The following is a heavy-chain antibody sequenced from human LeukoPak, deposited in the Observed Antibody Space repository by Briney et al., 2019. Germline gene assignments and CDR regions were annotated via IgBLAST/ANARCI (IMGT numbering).Heavy chain of an antibody. Sequence: SETLSLTCTVSGGSISSYYWSWIRQPPGKGLEWIGYIYYSGSTNYNPSLKSRVTISVDTSKNRFSLKLSSVTAADTAVYYCARCSYWYFDLWGRGTLVTVSS. V-gene: IGHV4-59*01. CDR3: ARCSYWYFDL. J-gene: IGHJ2*01. CDR2: IYYSGST. D-gene: IGHD3-10*02. CDR1: GGSISSYY.